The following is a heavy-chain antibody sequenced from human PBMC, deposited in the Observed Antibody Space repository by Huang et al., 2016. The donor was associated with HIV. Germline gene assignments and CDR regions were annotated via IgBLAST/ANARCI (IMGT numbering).Heavy chain of an antibody. CDR2: VKDSVTT. J-gene: IGHJ6*02. CDR3: ARQWTILEWLLGLDV. Sequence: QMQLQQRGAGLLKPSETLSLTCGVSGGSFTGNYLTWIRQAPGKGLAWIGEVKDSVTTNYNPSLNGRVTISVDKSNRELSLNRRSVTAAGTAVYYCARQWTILEWLLGLDVWGQGTTVIVSS. D-gene: IGHD3-3*01. V-gene: IGHV4-34*02. CDR1: GGSFTGNY.